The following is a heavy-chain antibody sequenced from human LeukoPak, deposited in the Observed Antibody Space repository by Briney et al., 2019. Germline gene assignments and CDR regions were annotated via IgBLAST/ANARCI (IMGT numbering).Heavy chain of an antibody. D-gene: IGHD1-26*01. Sequence: SETLSLTCTVSGGSVNSGSYYWIWIRKPPGKGLEWIGYIYYSGSTNYNPSLKSRVTISVDTSKNQFSLKLSSVTAADTAVYYCARDGVGATNFDYWGQGTLVTVSS. CDR2: IYYSGST. CDR1: GGSVNSGSYY. CDR3: ARDGVGATNFDY. V-gene: IGHV4-61*01. J-gene: IGHJ4*02.